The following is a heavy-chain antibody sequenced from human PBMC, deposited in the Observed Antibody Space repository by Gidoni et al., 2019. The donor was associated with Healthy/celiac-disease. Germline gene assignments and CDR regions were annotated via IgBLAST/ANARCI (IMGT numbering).Heavy chain of an antibody. CDR1: GGSISSSSYY. CDR2: IYYSGST. J-gene: IGHJ5*02. Sequence: QLQLQESGPGLVKPSETLSLTCTVSGGSISSSSYYWGWIRQPPGKGLEWIGSIYYSGSTYSNPSLKSRVTISVDTSKNPFSLKLSSVTAADTAVYYCARHLITMIVVAMYNWFDPWGQGTLVTVSS. CDR3: ARHLITMIVVAMYNWFDP. D-gene: IGHD3-22*01. V-gene: IGHV4-39*01.